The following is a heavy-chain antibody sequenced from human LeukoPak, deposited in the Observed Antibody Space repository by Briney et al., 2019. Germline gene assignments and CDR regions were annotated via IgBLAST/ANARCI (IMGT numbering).Heavy chain of an antibody. CDR3: ARVGKQWLVLRGWFDP. D-gene: IGHD6-19*01. Sequence: SETLSLTCAVYGGSFSGYYWGRIRQPPGKGLEWIGEINHSGSTNYNPSLKSRVTISVDTSKNQFSLKLSSVTAADTAVYYCARVGKQWLVLRGWFDPWGQGTLVTVSS. CDR1: GGSFSGYY. V-gene: IGHV4-34*01. J-gene: IGHJ5*02. CDR2: INHSGST.